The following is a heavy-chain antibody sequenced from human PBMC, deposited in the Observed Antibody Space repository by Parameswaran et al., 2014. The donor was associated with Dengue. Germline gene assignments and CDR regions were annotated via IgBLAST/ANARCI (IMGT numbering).Heavy chain of an antibody. J-gene: IGHJ6*02. CDR3: ARDYRYSSSWYSPYYYYGMDV. D-gene: IGHD6-13*01. CDR1: GGTFSSYA. V-gene: IGHV1-69*13. Sequence: PSVKVSCKASGGTFSSYAISWVRQAPGQGLEWMGGIIPIFGTANYAQKFQGRVTITADESTSTAYMELSSLRSEDTAVYYCARDYRYSSSWYSPYYYYGMDVWGQGTTVTVSS. CDR2: IIPIFGTA.